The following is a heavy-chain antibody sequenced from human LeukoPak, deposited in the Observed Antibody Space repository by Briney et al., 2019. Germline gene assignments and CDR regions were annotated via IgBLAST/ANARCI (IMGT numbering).Heavy chain of an antibody. D-gene: IGHD6-19*01. V-gene: IGHV1-58*01. CDR1: GFTFTSSA. J-gene: IGHJ4*02. CDR3: ARAAREGPYSSGWYEEGHHFDY. Sequence: SVKVSCKASGFTFTSSAVQWVRQARGQRLEWIGWIVVGSGNTNYAQKFQERVTITRDMSTSTAYMELSSLRAEDTAVYYCARAAREGPYSSGWYEEGHHFDYWGQGTLVTVSS. CDR2: IVVGSGNT.